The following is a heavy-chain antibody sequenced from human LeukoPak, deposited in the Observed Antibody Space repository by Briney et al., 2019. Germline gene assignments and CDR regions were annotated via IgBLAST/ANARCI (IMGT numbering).Heavy chain of an antibody. J-gene: IGHJ5*02. CDR2: IYHSGST. CDR3: ARASHYDSHSWFDP. CDR1: GGSISSGGYS. Sequence: PSQTLSLTCAVSGGSISSGGYSWSWIRQPPGKGLEWIGYIYHSGSTYYNPSLKSRVTISVDRSKNQFSLKLSSVTAADTAVYYCARASHYDSHSWFDPWGQGTLVTVSS. D-gene: IGHD3-22*01. V-gene: IGHV4-30-2*01.